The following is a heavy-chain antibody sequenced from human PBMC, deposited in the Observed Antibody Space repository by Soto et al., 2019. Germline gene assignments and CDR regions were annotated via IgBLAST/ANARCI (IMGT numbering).Heavy chain of an antibody. Sequence: QSGGSLRLSCAASGFTFSSYAMSWVRQAPGKGLEWVSAISGSGGSTYYADSVKGRLTISRDNSKNTLYLKMNSLRAEDTAVYYCAKDYGLYSGLEWLSPLFDYWGQGTLVTVSS. CDR2: ISGSGGST. D-gene: IGHD3-3*01. J-gene: IGHJ4*02. V-gene: IGHV3-23*01. CDR3: AKDYGLYSGLEWLSPLFDY. CDR1: GFTFSSYA.